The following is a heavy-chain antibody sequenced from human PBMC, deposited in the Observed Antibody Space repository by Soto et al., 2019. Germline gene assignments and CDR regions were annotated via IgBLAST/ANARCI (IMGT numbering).Heavy chain of an antibody. CDR3: ASRGRGSYYDY. CDR2: ISGSGDST. V-gene: IGHV3-23*01. D-gene: IGHD1-26*01. J-gene: IGHJ4*02. CDR1: GFTFSSYA. Sequence: EVQLLESGGGLVQPGGSLRLSCAASGFTFSSYAMRWVRQAPVKGLEWVSAISGSGDSTYYADSVKGRFTISRDNSKDALYLQMNSLRAEDTAVYYCASRGRGSYYDYWGQGTLVTVSS.